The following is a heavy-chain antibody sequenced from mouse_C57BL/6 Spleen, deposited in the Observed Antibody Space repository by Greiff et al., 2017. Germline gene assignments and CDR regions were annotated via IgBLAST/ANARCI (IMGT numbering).Heavy chain of an antibody. J-gene: IGHJ3*01. CDR1: GFTFSDYG. Sequence: EVNLVESGGGLVKPGGSLTLSCAASGFTFSDYGMHWVRQAPEKGLEWVAYISSGSSTIYYAETVKGRFTISRDNAKHTLFLQMTTLSSEDTAMYYCECELGQAGFAYWGQGTLVTVSA. V-gene: IGHV5-17*01. CDR2: ISSGSSTI. D-gene: IGHD4-1*01. CDR3: ECELGQAGFAY.